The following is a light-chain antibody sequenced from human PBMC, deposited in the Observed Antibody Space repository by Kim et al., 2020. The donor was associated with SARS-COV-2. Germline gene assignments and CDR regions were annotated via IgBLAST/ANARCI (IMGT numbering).Light chain of an antibody. CDR2: WAS. CDR1: QSVLYSFNNKNH. CDR3: QQYYSTPPT. J-gene: IGKJ2*01. V-gene: IGKV4-1*01. Sequence: DIVMTQSPDSLAVSLGERATINCKSSQSVLYSFNNKNHLAWHQQKPGQPPKLLIYWASTRESGVPDRFTGSGSGTDFTLTISSLQAEDVAVYYCQQYYSTPPTVGQGTKLEI.